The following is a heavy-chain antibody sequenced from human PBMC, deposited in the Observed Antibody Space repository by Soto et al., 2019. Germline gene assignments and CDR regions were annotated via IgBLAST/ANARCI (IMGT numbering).Heavy chain of an antibody. D-gene: IGHD3-10*01. CDR1: GGSFSSNL. J-gene: IGHJ6*03. V-gene: IGHV4-59*12. Sequence: SETLSLTCTVSGGSFSSNLWTWIRQPPGKGLEWIGEIYYGANTNYNPSLKSRVTILVDTAKKQFSLRLSSVTAADTAVYYCARGLILWFGELSRRGGYYYYMDVWGKGTSVTVSS. CDR2: IYYGANT. CDR3: ARGLILWFGELSRRGGYYYYMDV.